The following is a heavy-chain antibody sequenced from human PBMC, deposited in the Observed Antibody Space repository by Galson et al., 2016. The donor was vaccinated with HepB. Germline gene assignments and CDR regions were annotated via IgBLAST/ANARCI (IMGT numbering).Heavy chain of an antibody. CDR2: IWYDGSLK. J-gene: IGHJ4*02. D-gene: IGHD1-14*01. CDR3: ARDYRSIPPTYYFDY. V-gene: IGHV3-33*01. Sequence: SLRLSCAASGFIFSSYAMHWVRQAPGKGLEWVAVIWYDGSLKYYADSVKGRFTTSRDNSKNTLYLQMNSLRAEDTAVYYCARDYRSIPPTYYFDYWGQGTLVTVSS. CDR1: GFIFSSYA.